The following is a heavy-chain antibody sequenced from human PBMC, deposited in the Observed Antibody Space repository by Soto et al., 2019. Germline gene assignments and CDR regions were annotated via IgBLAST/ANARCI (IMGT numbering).Heavy chain of an antibody. J-gene: IGHJ6*02. D-gene: IGHD6-13*01. CDR3: AREFYSSSWSSYYGMDV. Sequence: GGSLRLSCAASGFTFSSYEMNWVRQAPGKGLEWVSYISSSGSTIYYADSVKGRFTISRDNAKNSLYLQMNSLRAEDTAVYYCAREFYSSSWSSYYGMDVWGQGTTVTVS. CDR1: GFTFSSYE. CDR2: ISSSGSTI. V-gene: IGHV3-48*03.